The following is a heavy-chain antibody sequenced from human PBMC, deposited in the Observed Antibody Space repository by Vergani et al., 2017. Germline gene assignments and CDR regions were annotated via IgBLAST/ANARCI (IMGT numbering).Heavy chain of an antibody. Sequence: VQLLESGGGVVQPGRSLRLSCAASGFTFSSYAMHWVRQAPGKGLEWVAVISYDGSNKYYADSVKGRFTISRDNSKNTLYLQMNSLRAEDTAVYYCARAEGNWNYDWFDPWGQGTLVTVSS. CDR2: ISYDGSNK. J-gene: IGHJ5*02. CDR1: GFTFSSYA. V-gene: IGHV3-30-3*01. CDR3: ARAEGNWNYDWFDP. D-gene: IGHD1-7*01.